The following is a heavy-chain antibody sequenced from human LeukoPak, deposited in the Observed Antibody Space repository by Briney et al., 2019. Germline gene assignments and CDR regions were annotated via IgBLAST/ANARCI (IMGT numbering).Heavy chain of an antibody. Sequence: SETLSLTCTVSGGSLSTSSYYWGWIRQPPGKGLEWIGSIYYSGSTYYNPSLKSRVTISVDTSKNQFSLKLSSVTAADTAVYYCATFARNPPNNWFDPWGQGTLVTASS. CDR3: ATFARNPPNNWFDP. J-gene: IGHJ5*02. CDR2: IYYSGST. CDR1: GGSLSTSSYY. V-gene: IGHV4-39*07.